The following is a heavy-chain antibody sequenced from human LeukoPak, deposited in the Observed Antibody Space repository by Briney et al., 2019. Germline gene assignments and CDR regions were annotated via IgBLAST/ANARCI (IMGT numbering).Heavy chain of an antibody. CDR2: IIPIFGTA. CDR1: GGTFSSYA. Sequence: SVKVSCKAPGGTFSSYAISWVRQAPGQGLEWMGGIIPIFGTANYAQKFQGRVTITADESTSTAYMELSSLRSEDTAVYYCARVQLGYCSSTSCYEGYYYYYGMDVRGQGTTVTVSS. CDR3: ARVQLGYCSSTSCYEGYYYYYGMDV. J-gene: IGHJ6*02. D-gene: IGHD2-2*01. V-gene: IGHV1-69*13.